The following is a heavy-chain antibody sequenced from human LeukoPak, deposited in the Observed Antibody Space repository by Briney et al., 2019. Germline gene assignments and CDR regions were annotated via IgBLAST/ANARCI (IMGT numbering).Heavy chain of an antibody. Sequence: PGGSLRLSCAASGFVFSNYNMNWVRQAPGKGLEWVSFISSGSSTTLYYADSVKGRVTISRDNAKRSLYLQMSSLRDEDTAVYYCARDSMSKRGAFDMWGQGTTVTVSS. V-gene: IGHV3-48*02. D-gene: IGHD1-1*01. CDR1: GFVFSNYN. CDR3: ARDSMSKRGAFDM. J-gene: IGHJ3*02. CDR2: ISSGSSTTL.